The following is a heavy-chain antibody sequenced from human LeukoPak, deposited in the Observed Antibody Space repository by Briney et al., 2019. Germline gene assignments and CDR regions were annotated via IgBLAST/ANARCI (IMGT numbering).Heavy chain of an antibody. D-gene: IGHD3-10*01. CDR1: GYTFTSYY. CDR3: ARFLRGGGDAFDI. Sequence: ASVKVSCKASGYTFTSYYMHWVRQAPGQGLEWMGWINPNSGGTNYAQKFQGRVTMTRDTSISTAYMELSRLRSDDTAVYYCARFLRGGGDAFDIWGQGTMVTVSS. V-gene: IGHV1-2*02. CDR2: INPNSGGT. J-gene: IGHJ3*02.